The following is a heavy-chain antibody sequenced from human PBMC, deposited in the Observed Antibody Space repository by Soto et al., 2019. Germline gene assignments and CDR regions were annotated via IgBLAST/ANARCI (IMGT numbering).Heavy chain of an antibody. J-gene: IGHJ6*02. D-gene: IGHD5-12*01. CDR2: IIPIFGTA. CDR1: GGTFSSYA. V-gene: IGHV1-69*01. CDR3: VRDDTSTVPYYYGMDD. Sequence: QVQLVQSGAEVKKPGSSVKVSCKASGGTFSSYAISWVRQAPGQGLEWTGGIIPIFGTANYAQKFQGRVTLTADESTSTAYMELSSLTSEGTAVYYCVRDDTSTVPYYYGMDDWGQGTTVTVSS.